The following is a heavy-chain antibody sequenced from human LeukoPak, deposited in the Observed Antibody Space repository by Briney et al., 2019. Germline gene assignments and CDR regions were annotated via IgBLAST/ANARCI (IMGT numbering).Heavy chain of an antibody. CDR3: ARAGTSYGAFDM. J-gene: IGHJ3*02. CDR2: IYSGGST. Sequence: QAGGSLRLSCAASGFTVSSNYMSWVRQAPGKGLEWVSVIYSGGSTYYADSVKGRFTISRDNAKNSLYLQMTSLRAEDTALFYCARAGTSYGAFDMWGQGTMVTVSS. V-gene: IGHV3-66*01. CDR1: GFTVSSNY. D-gene: IGHD1-26*01.